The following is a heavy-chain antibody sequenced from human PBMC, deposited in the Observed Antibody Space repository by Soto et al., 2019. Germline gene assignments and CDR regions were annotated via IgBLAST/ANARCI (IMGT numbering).Heavy chain of an antibody. J-gene: IGHJ4*02. CDR3: ARDDCSGGSCSSPLFDY. CDR2: IIPILGIA. D-gene: IGHD2-15*01. Sequence: SVKVSCKASGGTFSSYTLSWVRQAPGQGLEWMGRIIPILGIANYAQKFQGRVTITADKSTSTAYMELSSLRSEDTAVYYCARDDCSGGSCSSPLFDYWGQGTLVTVSS. V-gene: IGHV1-69*04. CDR1: GGTFSSYT.